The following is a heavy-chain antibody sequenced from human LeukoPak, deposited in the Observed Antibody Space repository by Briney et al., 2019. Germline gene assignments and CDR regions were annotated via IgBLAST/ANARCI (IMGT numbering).Heavy chain of an antibody. Sequence: SETLSLTCTVSAGSISSGSYYCGWIRQPPGKGLEWIASMYYSGTTFYSPSLKSRVTISVDTSKNQLSLKLGSVTAADTAVYYCARHPPRDGSAFDYWGQGTLVTVSS. V-gene: IGHV4-39*01. J-gene: IGHJ4*02. CDR2: MYYSGTT. CDR1: AGSISSGSYY. CDR3: ARHPPRDGSAFDY.